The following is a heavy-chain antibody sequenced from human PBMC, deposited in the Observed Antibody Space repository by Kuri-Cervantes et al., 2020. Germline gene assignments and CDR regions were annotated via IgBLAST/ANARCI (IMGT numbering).Heavy chain of an antibody. CDR1: GYTFTSYD. CDR3: ARGGKGTGTRYYYYGMDV. Sequence: ASVKVSCKASGYTFTSYDINWVRQATGQGLEWMGWRNPNSGNTGYAQKFQGRVTMTRNTSIRPAYMELSSLRSDDTAVYYCARGGKGTGTRYYYYGMDVWGQGTTVTVSS. V-gene: IGHV1-8*01. D-gene: IGHD1-1*01. CDR2: RNPNSGNT. J-gene: IGHJ6*02.